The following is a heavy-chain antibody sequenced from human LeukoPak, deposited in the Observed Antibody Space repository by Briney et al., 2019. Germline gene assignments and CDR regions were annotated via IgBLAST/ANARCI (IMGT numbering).Heavy chain of an antibody. D-gene: IGHD3-10*01. J-gene: IGHJ5*02. Sequence: ASVKVSCKASGYTFTSYGISWVRQAPGQGLEWMGWISAYNGNTNYAQKLQGRVTMTTDTSTSTAYMELRSLRSDDTAVYYCARGGLLWFGELLEHNWFDPWGQGTLVTVSS. CDR1: GYTFTSYG. CDR3: ARGGLLWFGELLEHNWFDP. V-gene: IGHV1-18*01. CDR2: ISAYNGNT.